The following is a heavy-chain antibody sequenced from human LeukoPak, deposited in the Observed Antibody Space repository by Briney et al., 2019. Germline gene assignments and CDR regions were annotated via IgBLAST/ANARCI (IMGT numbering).Heavy chain of an antibody. J-gene: IGHJ4*02. CDR2: IYDSGST. Sequence: PSETLSLTCTVSGGSISSYYWSWIRQPPGKGLEWIGYIYDSGSTNYNPSLKSRVTISVDTSKNQFSLKLSSVTAADTAVYYCARFPLAVAGSFDYWGQGTLVTVSS. D-gene: IGHD6-19*01. CDR3: ARFPLAVAGSFDY. V-gene: IGHV4-59*12. CDR1: GGSISSYY.